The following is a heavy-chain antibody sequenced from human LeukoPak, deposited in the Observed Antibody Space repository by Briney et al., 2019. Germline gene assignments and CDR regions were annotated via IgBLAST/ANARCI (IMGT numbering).Heavy chain of an antibody. CDR1: GFSVSSYY. J-gene: IGHJ5*02. D-gene: IGHD4-17*01. Sequence: GGLLRFSCAGSGFSVSSYYMSWVRQAPGKGLEWVSLIRDSGETFYADSVKGRFTTSRDNSKNTMYLQMNRLRVEDTAVYFCARDRAVTQDWVEFDPWGQGTLVTVSS. CDR3: ARDRAVTQDWVEFDP. CDR2: IRDSGET. V-gene: IGHV3-66*03.